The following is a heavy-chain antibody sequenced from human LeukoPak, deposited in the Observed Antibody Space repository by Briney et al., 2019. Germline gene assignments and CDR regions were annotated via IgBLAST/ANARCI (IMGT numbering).Heavy chain of an antibody. J-gene: IGHJ4*02. Sequence: IPGGSLRLSCTASALTFSTYTMNWVRQTPGKGLEWVSYISTAGNLINYADSVRGRFTISRDNARNSLYLQMNSLTAEDTAVYYCARTVEGHFDLRGQGTLVTVSS. V-gene: IGHV3-21*01. CDR3: ARTVEGHFDL. CDR1: ALTFSTYT. D-gene: IGHD5-24*01. CDR2: ISTAGNLI.